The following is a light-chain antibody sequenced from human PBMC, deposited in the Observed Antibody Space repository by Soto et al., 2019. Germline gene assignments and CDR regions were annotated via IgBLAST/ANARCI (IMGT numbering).Light chain of an antibody. CDR2: GAS. CDR3: QQYGDSPT. Sequence: EIVLTQSPGTLSLSPGERATLSCRASQSVRSSYLAWYQQKPGQAPRLLFYGASSRATGIPDRFSGSGSGTDFTLTISRLEPEDLAVYYCQQYGDSPTFGGGTKVEIK. CDR1: QSVRSSY. J-gene: IGKJ4*01. V-gene: IGKV3-20*01.